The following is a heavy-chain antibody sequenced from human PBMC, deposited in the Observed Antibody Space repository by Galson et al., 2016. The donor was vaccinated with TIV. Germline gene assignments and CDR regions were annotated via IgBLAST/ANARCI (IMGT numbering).Heavy chain of an antibody. CDR2: ISYDGGNK. D-gene: IGHD1-26*01. CDR3: ATSTMGENIYYYGMDV. V-gene: IGHV3-30-3*01. Sequence: SCKASGGYLTSYAMHWVRQSPGKGLEWVAVISYDGGNKYYADSVKGRFTISRDNSKNTLYLQMNSLTIEDTADYYCATSTMGENIYYYGMDVWGHGTTVTVSS. CDR1: GGYLTSYA. J-gene: IGHJ6*02.